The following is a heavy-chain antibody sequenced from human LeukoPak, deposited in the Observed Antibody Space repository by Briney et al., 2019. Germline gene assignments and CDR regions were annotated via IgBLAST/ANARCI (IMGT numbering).Heavy chain of an antibody. CDR3: TLYNH. J-gene: IGHJ4*02. D-gene: IGHD5-24*01. CDR2: INPNSGGT. CDR1: GYTFTDYY. Sequence: GASVKVSCKTSGYTFTDYYMHWVRQAPGQGLEWMGWINPNSGGTNYPRKFQGRVTMTRDTSISTAYMEVSRLGSDDTAVYYCTLYNHWGQGTLVTVSS. V-gene: IGHV1-2*02.